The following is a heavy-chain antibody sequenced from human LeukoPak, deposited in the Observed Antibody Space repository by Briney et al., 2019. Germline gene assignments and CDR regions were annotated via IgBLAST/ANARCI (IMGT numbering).Heavy chain of an antibody. D-gene: IGHD3-22*01. V-gene: IGHV3-20*04. CDR3: AGDIYYDSSAEDY. J-gene: IGHJ4*02. Sequence: GGSLRLSCAASGFTFDDYGMSWVRQAPGKGLEWVSGINWNGGSTGYADSVKGRFTISRDNAKSSLYLQMNSLRAEDTALYYCAGDIYYDSSAEDYWGQGTLVTVSS. CDR2: INWNGGST. CDR1: GFTFDDYG.